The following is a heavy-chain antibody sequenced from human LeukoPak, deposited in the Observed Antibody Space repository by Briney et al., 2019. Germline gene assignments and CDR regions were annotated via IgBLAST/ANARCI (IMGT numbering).Heavy chain of an antibody. J-gene: IGHJ4*02. CDR2: INHSGST. CDR3: AREGPGYYGSGSYYN. Sequence: SETLSLTCAVYGGSFSGYYWSWNRQPPGKGLEWIGEINHSGSTNYNPSLKSRVTISVDTSKNQFSLKLSSVTAADTAVYYCAREGPGYYGSGSYYNWGQGTLVTVSS. CDR1: GGSFSGYY. V-gene: IGHV4-34*01. D-gene: IGHD3-10*01.